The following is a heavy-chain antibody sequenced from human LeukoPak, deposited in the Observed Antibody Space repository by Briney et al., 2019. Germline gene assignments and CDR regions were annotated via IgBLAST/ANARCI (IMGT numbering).Heavy chain of an antibody. CDR3: ARYQKGYTSDWSYYYYYMDV. CDR2: ISSSGTTI. J-gene: IGHJ6*03. V-gene: IGHV3-11*01. Sequence: GGSLRLSCAASGFTFSDYYMSWIRQAPGKGLEWVSYISSSGTTIHYADSVKGRFTISRDNAKNSLYLQMNSLRAEDTAVYYCARYQKGYTSDWSYYYYYMDVWGKGTTVTISS. D-gene: IGHD6-19*01. CDR1: GFTFSDYY.